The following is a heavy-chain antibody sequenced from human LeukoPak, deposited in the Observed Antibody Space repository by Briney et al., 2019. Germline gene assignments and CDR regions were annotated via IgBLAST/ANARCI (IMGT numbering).Heavy chain of an antibody. J-gene: IGHJ4*02. D-gene: IGHD6-19*01. CDR3: AREGGIAVYYFDY. CDR1: GFTFSSYG. CDR2: IWYDGSNK. Sequence: GGSLRLSCAASGFTFSSYGMHWVRQAAGKGLEWVAVIWYDGSNKYYADSVKGRFTISRDNSKNTLYLQMNSLRAEDTAVYYCAREGGIAVYYFDYWGQGTLITVSS. V-gene: IGHV3-33*08.